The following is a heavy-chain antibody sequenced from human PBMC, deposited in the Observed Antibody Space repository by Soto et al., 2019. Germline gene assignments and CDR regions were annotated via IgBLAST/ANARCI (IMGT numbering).Heavy chain of an antibody. Sequence: QLQLQESGPGLVKPSETLSLTCTVSGGSISSSSYYWGWIRQPPGKGLEWIGSIYYSGSTYYNPSLKSRVTISVDTSKNQFSLKLSSVTAADTAVYYCARHGLVLDYSSGYYYGAFDIWGQGTMVTVSS. J-gene: IGHJ3*02. V-gene: IGHV4-39*01. CDR3: ARHGLVLDYSSGYYYGAFDI. CDR2: IYYSGST. D-gene: IGHD3-22*01. CDR1: GGSISSSSYY.